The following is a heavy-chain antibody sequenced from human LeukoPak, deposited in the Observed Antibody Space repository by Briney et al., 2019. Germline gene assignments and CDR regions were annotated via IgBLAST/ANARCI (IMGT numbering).Heavy chain of an antibody. J-gene: IGHJ4*02. V-gene: IGHV3-23*01. CDR1: GFTFSSYA. D-gene: IGHD1-1*01. CDR2: ISGSGGST. Sequence: GGSLRLSCAASGFTFSSYAMSWVRQAPGKGLEWVSAISGSGGSTYYAGSVKGRFTISRDNSKNTLYLQMNSLRAEDTAVYYCAKDNLEDERGYWGQGTLVTVSS. CDR3: AKDNLEDERGY.